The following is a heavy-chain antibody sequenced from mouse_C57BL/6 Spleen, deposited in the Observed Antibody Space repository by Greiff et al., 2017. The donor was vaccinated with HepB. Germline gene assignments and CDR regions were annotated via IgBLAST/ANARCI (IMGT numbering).Heavy chain of an antibody. CDR3: ARDLGGSSLLYYAMDY. V-gene: IGHV1-81*01. CDR2: IYPRSGNT. D-gene: IGHD1-1*01. CDR1: GYTFTSYG. J-gene: IGHJ4*01. Sequence: QVQLKESGAELARPGASVKLSCKASGYTFTSYGISWVKQRTGQGLEWIGEIYPRSGNTYYNEKFKGKATLTADKSSSTAYMELRSLTSEDSAVYFCARDLGGSSLLYYAMDYWGQGTSVTVSS.